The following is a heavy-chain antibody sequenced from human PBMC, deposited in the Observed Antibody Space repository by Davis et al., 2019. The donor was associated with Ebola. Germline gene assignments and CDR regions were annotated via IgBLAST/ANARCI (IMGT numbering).Heavy chain of an antibody. Sequence: MPSETLSLTCTVPAASMSSRSYYWGWTRQPPGKGPESLGSIYYSGSTYYNPSLKSRVTISVDTSKNQFSLKLSSVTAADTAVYYCARDPNNSYDSSGVRRAFDISGQGTMVTVSS. J-gene: IGHJ3*02. D-gene: IGHD3-22*01. CDR2: IYYSGST. CDR3: ARDPNNSYDSSGVRRAFDI. V-gene: IGHV4-39*07. CDR1: AASMSSRSYY.